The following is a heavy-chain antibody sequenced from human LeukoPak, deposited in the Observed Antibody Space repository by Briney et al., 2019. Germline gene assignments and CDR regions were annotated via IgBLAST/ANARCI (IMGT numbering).Heavy chain of an antibody. Sequence: PSETLSLTCAVYGGSFSGYYWSWIRQPPGKGLEWIGEINHSGSTNYNPSLKSRVTISVDTSKNQFSLKLSSVTAADTAVYYCARSPPWLQLAFDIWGQGTMVTVSS. CDR2: INHSGST. CDR3: ARSPPWLQLAFDI. D-gene: IGHD5-24*01. V-gene: IGHV4-34*01. CDR1: GGSFSGYY. J-gene: IGHJ3*02.